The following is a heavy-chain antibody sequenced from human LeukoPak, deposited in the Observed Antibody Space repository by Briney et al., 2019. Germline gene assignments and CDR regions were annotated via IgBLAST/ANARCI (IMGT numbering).Heavy chain of an antibody. CDR3: ARGGVYSSGRFDS. CDR1: GFTFSSFS. D-gene: IGHD6-19*01. CDR2: ISSGSSTI. V-gene: IGHV3-48*01. J-gene: IGHJ4*02. Sequence: GGSLRLSCAASGFTFSSFSMNWVRQAPGKGLEWVSYISSGSSTIYYADSVKGRFTISRDNAKNSLYLQMNSLRAEDAAVYYCARGGVYSSGRFDSWGQGTLVTVSS.